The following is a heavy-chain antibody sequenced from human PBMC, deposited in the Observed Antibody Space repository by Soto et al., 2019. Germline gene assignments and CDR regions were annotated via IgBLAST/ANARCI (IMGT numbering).Heavy chain of an antibody. CDR1: GGTFSSYA. J-gene: IGHJ4*02. Sequence: GASVKVSCKASGGTFSSYAISWVRQAPGQGLEWMGGIIPIFGTANYAQKFQGRVTITADESTSTAYMELSSLRSEDTAVYYCASPLGTGDSSGYCDAFDIWGQGTLVTVSS. CDR3: ASPLGTGDSSGYCDAFDI. D-gene: IGHD3-22*01. V-gene: IGHV1-69*13. CDR2: IIPIFGTA.